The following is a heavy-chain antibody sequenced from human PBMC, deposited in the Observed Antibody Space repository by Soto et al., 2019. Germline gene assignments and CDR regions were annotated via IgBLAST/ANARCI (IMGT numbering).Heavy chain of an antibody. CDR1: GYIFTNYD. CDR3: ATGIKYGHFMSWFDP. Sequence: QVQLVQSGAEVKKPGASVKVSCKASGYIFTNYDTNWVRQATGQGLEYLGWINPNSGNTGYVQNFQGRATMTMNASIKTASMELNTLISEDTPGYYCATGIKYGHFMSWFDPWAQGTLVTVSS. D-gene: IGHD4-17*01. J-gene: IGHJ5*02. CDR2: INPNSGNT. V-gene: IGHV1-8*01.